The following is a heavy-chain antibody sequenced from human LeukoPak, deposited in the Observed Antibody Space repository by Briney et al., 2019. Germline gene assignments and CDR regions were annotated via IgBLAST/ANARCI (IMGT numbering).Heavy chain of an antibody. CDR2: IYPSDSDT. V-gene: IGHV5-51*01. CDR3: ASLRSYSDAFDI. D-gene: IGHD2-21*01. J-gene: IGHJ3*02. Sequence: GESLKISCQASGYSFTNYWIGWVRQMPGKGPEWMGIIYPSDSDTRYSPSFQGQVSISADKSISTAYLQWSSLKASDTAMYYCASLRSYSDAFDIWGQGTMVTVSS. CDR1: GYSFTNYW.